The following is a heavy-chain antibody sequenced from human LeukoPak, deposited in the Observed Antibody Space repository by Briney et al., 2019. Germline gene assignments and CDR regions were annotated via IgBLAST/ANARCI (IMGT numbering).Heavy chain of an antibody. Sequence: SETLSLTCTVSGDSISTYYWSWIRQPAGKGLEWIGRIYTSGSTNYNPSLKSRVTISVDTSKNQFSLKLSSVTAADTAVYYCARGRGPMVGWDLAPDYWGQGTLVTVSS. J-gene: IGHJ4*02. CDR2: IYTSGST. D-gene: IGHD2-8*01. CDR3: ARGRGPMVGWDLAPDY. V-gene: IGHV4-4*07. CDR1: GDSISTYY.